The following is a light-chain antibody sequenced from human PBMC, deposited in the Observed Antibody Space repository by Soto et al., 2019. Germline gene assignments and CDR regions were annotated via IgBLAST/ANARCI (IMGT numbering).Light chain of an antibody. Sequence: IQLTQSPSSLSASVGDSVTITCRASQGITSYLAWYQQKPGKAPNLLIYGASTLQSGVPSRFSGSGSGTDLTLTINSLQAEDFATYYCQQTRSYPSTFGGGTKVDI. CDR3: QQTRSYPST. CDR1: QGITSY. V-gene: IGKV1-9*01. J-gene: IGKJ4*01. CDR2: GAS.